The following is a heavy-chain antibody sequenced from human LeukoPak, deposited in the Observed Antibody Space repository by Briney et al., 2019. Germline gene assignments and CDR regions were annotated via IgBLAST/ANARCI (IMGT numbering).Heavy chain of an antibody. J-gene: IGHJ4*02. CDR2: IYYSGST. CDR1: GGSISSYY. CDR3: ARVPGGWFGELLFDY. D-gene: IGHD3-10*01. Sequence: LSETLSLTCTVSGGSISSYYWRWIRQPPGKGLGWIGYIYYSGSTNYNPSLKSRVTISVDTSKNQFSLKLSSVTAADTAVYYCARVPGGWFGELLFDYWGQGTLVTVSS. V-gene: IGHV4-59*01.